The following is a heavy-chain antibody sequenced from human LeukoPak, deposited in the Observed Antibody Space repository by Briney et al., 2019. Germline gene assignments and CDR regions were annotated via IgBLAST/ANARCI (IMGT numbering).Heavy chain of an antibody. D-gene: IGHD2-2*01. J-gene: IGHJ4*02. Sequence: PGGSLRLSCAASGFTFSSYTLKWVRQALGKGLEWVSSISSAGGYIYYADSVKGRFTISRDNAKNSLYLQMNSLRAVDTAVYYCAREIVSSNSFDNWGQGTLVTVSS. CDR1: GFTFSSYT. CDR3: AREIVSSNSFDN. CDR2: ISSAGGYI. V-gene: IGHV3-21*01.